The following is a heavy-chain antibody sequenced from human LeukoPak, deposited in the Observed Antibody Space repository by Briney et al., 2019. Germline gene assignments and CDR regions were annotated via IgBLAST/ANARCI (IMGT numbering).Heavy chain of an antibody. CDR3: AKESGDCGADCLALNDY. CDR1: GFTFNTYT. D-gene: IGHD2-21*02. CDR2: INTRSSNI. V-gene: IGHV3-21*01. J-gene: IGHJ4*02. Sequence: GGSLRLSCAASGFTFNTYTMSWVRQAPGKGLEWGSSINTRSSNIYYADSVKGRFTVSRDNTKNSLYLQMNSLRAEDTAVYFCAKESGDCGADCLALNDYWGQGTLVTVSS.